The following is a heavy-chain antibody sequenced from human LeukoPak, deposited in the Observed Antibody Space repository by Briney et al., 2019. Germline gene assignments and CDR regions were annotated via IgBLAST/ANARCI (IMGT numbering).Heavy chain of an antibody. CDR1: GFTFSSYA. CDR2: ISSNGGST. Sequence: PGGSLRLSCSASGFTFSSYAMHWVRQAPGKGLEYVSAISSNGGSTYYADSVKGRFTISRDNSKNTLYLQMSSLRAEDTAVYYCVKDTSTPLRYFDWLLIFDYWGQGTLVTVSS. CDR3: VKDTSTPLRYFDWLLIFDY. J-gene: IGHJ4*02. V-gene: IGHV3-64D*06. D-gene: IGHD3-9*01.